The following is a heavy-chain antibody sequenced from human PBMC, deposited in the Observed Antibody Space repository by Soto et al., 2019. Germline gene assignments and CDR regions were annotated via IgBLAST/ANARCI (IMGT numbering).Heavy chain of an antibody. Sequence: GGSLRLSCAASGFTFSNYAMSWVRQAPGKGLEWVSAVSGNGGSRYYTDSVKGRFTISRDNSKNTLYLQMNSLRADDTAVYYCAPMGVWGQGTTVTVSS. J-gene: IGHJ6*02. V-gene: IGHV3-23*01. CDR1: GFTFSNYA. CDR2: VSGNGGSR. CDR3: APMGV.